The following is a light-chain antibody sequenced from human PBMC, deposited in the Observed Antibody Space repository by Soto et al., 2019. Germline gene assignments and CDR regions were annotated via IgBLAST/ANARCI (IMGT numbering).Light chain of an antibody. Sequence: DSVLTQSPGTLSLSPGERATLSCRASQSVNSSYLAWYQQKPGQAPRLLLYGASSRATAIPDWFSGSGSGTDFTLTISRLEPEDLAVYYCQQYGRSPTMYTFGRGTKVEIK. CDR2: GAS. CDR1: QSVNSSY. J-gene: IGKJ2*01. CDR3: QQYGRSPTMYT. V-gene: IGKV3-20*01.